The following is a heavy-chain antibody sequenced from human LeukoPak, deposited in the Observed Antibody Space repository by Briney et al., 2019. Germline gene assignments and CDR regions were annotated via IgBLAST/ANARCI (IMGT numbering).Heavy chain of an antibody. J-gene: IGHJ4*02. Sequence: PGGSLRLSCAASGFTFSSYWMHWVRQAPGKGLLWVSRINSDGSSTSYADSVKGRFTISRDNAKNTLYLQMNSLRAGDTAVYYCARRIAAAAPYYFDYWGQGTLVTVSS. CDR1: GFTFSSYW. CDR2: INSDGSST. D-gene: IGHD6-6*01. CDR3: ARRIAAAAPYYFDY. V-gene: IGHV3-74*01.